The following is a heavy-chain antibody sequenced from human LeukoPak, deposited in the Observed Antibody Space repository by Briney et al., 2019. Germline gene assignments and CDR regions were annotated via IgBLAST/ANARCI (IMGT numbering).Heavy chain of an antibody. CDR2: ISSSSSTI. D-gene: IGHD2-21*02. V-gene: IGHV3-48*04. CDR1: GFTFSSYS. Sequence: GGSLRLSCAASGFTFSSYSMNWVRQAPGKGLEWVSYISSSSSTIYYADSVKGRFTISRDNAKNSLYLQMNSLRAEDTAVYYCAREGKGGGDCLDYWGQGTLVTVSS. J-gene: IGHJ4*02. CDR3: AREGKGGGDCLDY.